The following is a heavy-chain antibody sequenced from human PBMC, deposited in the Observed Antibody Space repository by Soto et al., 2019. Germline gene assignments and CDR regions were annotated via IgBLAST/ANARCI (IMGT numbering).Heavy chain of an antibody. D-gene: IGHD3-22*01. Sequence: SVKVSCKASGGTFSSYAISWVRQAPGQGLEWMGGIIPIFGTANYAQKFQGRVTITADESTSTAYMELSSLRSEDTAVYYCAKDQIRYYYDSSGYYYGMDVWGQGTTVTVSS. V-gene: IGHV1-69*13. CDR2: IIPIFGTA. CDR3: AKDQIRYYYDSSGYYYGMDV. CDR1: GGTFSSYA. J-gene: IGHJ6*02.